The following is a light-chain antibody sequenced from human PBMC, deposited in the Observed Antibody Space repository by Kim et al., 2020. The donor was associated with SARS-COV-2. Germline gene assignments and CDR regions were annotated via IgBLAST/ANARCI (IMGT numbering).Light chain of an antibody. V-gene: IGLV3-1*01. CDR2: QDS. CDR1: KLGDKF. CDR3: QAWDSSTAV. J-gene: IGLJ3*02. Sequence: SYELIQPPSVSVSPGQTASITCSGDKLGDKFACWYQQKPGQSPVLVMYQDSKRPSGIPERFSGSNSGNTATLTISGTQAMDEADYYCQAWDSSTAVFGGGTQLTVL.